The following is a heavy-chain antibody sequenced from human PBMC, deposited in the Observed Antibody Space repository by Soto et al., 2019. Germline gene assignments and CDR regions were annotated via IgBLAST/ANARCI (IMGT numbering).Heavy chain of an antibody. J-gene: IGHJ4*02. CDR2: ISGSGGST. V-gene: IGHV3-23*01. D-gene: IGHD3-9*01. CDR1: GFTFSSYG. CDR3: AKDQAYYDILTGVFDY. Sequence: GGSLRLSCAASGFTFSSYGMHWVRQAPGKGLEWVSAISGSGGSTYYADSVKGRFTISRDNSKNTLYLQMNSLRAEDTAVYYCAKDQAYYDILTGVFDYWGQGTLVTVSS.